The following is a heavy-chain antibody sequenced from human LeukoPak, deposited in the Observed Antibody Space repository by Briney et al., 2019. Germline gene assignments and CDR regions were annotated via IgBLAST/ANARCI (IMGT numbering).Heavy chain of an antibody. CDR3: AKDPRDDSSSWYKSDYYYYMDV. Sequence: GGSLRLSCAASGFTFDDYAMHWVRQALGKGLEWVSGISWNSGSIGYADSVKGRFTISRDNSKNTLYLQMNSLRAEDTAVYYCAKDPRDDSSSWYKSDYYYYMDVWGKGTTVTISS. CDR2: ISWNSGSI. J-gene: IGHJ6*03. V-gene: IGHV3-9*01. CDR1: GFTFDDYA. D-gene: IGHD6-13*01.